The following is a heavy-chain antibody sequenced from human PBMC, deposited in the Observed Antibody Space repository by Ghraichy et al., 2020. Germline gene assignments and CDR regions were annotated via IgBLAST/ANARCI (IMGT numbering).Heavy chain of an antibody. CDR1: GFTFSSYA. CDR3: AKPKEDTYTMLYYFDY. V-gene: IGHV3-23*01. Sequence: GGSLRLSCAASGFTFSSYAMSWVRQAPGKGLEWVSAISGSGGSTYYADSVKGRFTISRDNSKNTLYLQMNSLRAEDTAVYYCAKPKEDTYTMLYYFDYWGQGTLVTVSS. CDR2: ISGSGGST. J-gene: IGHJ4*02. D-gene: IGHD3-10*02.